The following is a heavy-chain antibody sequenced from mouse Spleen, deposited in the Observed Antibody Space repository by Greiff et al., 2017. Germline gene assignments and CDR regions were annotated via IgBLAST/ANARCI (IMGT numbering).Heavy chain of an antibody. J-gene: IGHJ2*01. CDR1: GYTFTSYW. D-gene: IGHD1-1*01. CDR2: IYPSDSET. CDR3: ARAYYYGSSYDY. V-gene: IGHV1-61*01. Sequence: QVQLQQSGAELVRPGSSVKLSCKASGYTFTSYWMDWVKPRPGQGLEWIGNIYPSDSETHYNQKFKDKATLTVDKSSSTAYMQLSSLTSEDSAVYYWARAYYYGSSYDYWGQGTTLTVSS.